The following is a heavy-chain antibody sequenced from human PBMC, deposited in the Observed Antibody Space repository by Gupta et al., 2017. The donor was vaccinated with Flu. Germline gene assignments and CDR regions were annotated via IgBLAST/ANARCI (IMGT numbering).Heavy chain of an antibody. J-gene: IGHJ4*02. D-gene: IGHD5-24*01. CDR1: GFTFRRYR. CDR3: ARGWRDGYNFYHFDY. V-gene: IGHV3-48*01. Sequence: EVQLVASGGGLVQHGGSLRLSCAASGFTFRRYRMNWVRQAPGKGLEWGSYIRSSRSTIYYADSVKGRFTISRDNAKNSLYLQMNSLRAEDTAVYYCARGWRDGYNFYHFDYWGQGTLVTVSS. CDR2: IRSSRSTI.